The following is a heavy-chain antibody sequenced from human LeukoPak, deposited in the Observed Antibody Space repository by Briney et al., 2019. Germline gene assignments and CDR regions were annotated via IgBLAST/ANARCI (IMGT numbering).Heavy chain of an antibody. Sequence: GRSLRLSCAASGFTFSSYAMYWVHQAPGKGLEWVTFISYDGSSKYYADSVKGRFTISRDNSKNTLFLQMNSLRDEDTAVYYCAREIWGTFKDWGQGTLVTVSS. CDR1: GFTFSSYA. D-gene: IGHD3-16*01. CDR2: ISYDGSSK. V-gene: IGHV3-30-3*01. CDR3: AREIWGTFKD. J-gene: IGHJ4*02.